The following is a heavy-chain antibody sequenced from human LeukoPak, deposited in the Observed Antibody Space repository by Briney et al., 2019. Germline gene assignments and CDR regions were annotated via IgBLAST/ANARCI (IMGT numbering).Heavy chain of an antibody. J-gene: IGHJ6*02. Sequence: SETLSLTCSVSGGSVSSGSYYWSWIRQPPGKGLEWIGDIYYSGSTNYNPSLKSRVSISVDTSKNQFSLKLSSVTAADTAVYYCARVDEGGYYYYGMDVWGQGTTVTVSS. CDR1: GGSVSSGSYY. CDR2: IYYSGST. V-gene: IGHV4-61*01. D-gene: IGHD3-16*01. CDR3: ARVDEGGYYYYGMDV.